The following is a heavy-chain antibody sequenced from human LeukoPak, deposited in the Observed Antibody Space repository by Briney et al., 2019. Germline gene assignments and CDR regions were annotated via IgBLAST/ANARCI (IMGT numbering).Heavy chain of an antibody. J-gene: IGHJ4*02. CDR3: ANRMSF. CDR2: IYSGGDT. CDR1: GLNVSGDY. Sequence: GGSLRLSCAASGLNVSGDYMSWVRQAPGKGLEWVSLIYSGGDTYYADSVKGRFTIYRHNSKNTLYLQMSSLRTEDSAVYYCANRMSFGGPGTVVTVS. V-gene: IGHV3-53*04. D-gene: IGHD3-10*01.